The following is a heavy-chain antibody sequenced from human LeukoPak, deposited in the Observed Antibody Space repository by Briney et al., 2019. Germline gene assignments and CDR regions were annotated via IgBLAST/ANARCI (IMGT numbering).Heavy chain of an antibody. J-gene: IGHJ4*02. CDR3: ARAYANYGDY. CDR2: INPHSGDT. Sequence: ASVKVSCKASGYTFNAFFIHWVRQAPGQGLEWLGWINPHSGDTTYAQNFQGRDTMTRDTSISTIYMEVTSLISDDTAIYYCARAYANYGDYWGQGTLVTVSS. CDR1: GYTFNAFF. D-gene: IGHD3-10*01. V-gene: IGHV1-2*02.